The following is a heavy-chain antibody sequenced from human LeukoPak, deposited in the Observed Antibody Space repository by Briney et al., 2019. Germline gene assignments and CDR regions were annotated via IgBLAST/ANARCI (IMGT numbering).Heavy chain of an antibody. V-gene: IGHV4-38-2*02. Sequence: PSETLSLTCTVSNYSISSAYYWGWIRQPPGKGLEWIGRIYTSGTTDYNPSLKSRVTISVDTSKNQFSLKLSSVTAADTAVYYCARDLSWGRFGAFDIWGQGTMVTVSS. CDR3: ARDLSWGRFGAFDI. CDR1: NYSISSAYY. CDR2: IYTSGTT. D-gene: IGHD7-27*01. J-gene: IGHJ3*02.